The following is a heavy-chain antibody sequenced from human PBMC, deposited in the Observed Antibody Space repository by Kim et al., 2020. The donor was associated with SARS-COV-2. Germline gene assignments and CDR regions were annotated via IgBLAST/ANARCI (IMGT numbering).Heavy chain of an antibody. Sequence: GGSTYYADSVKGRFTISRDKSKNTLYLQMNSLRAEDTAVYYCASGRTGGYWGQGTLVTVSS. V-gene: IGHV3-53*01. CDR2: GGST. J-gene: IGHJ4*02. CDR3: ASGRTGGY. D-gene: IGHD3-16*01.